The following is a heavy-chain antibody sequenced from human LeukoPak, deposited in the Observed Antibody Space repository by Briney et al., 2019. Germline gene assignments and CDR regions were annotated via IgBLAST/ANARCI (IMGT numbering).Heavy chain of an antibody. D-gene: IGHD1-26*01. CDR1: GFTFSSYG. CDR3: AREDGGSYNFDY. CDR2: IWYDGSNK. Sequence: GGSLRLSCAASGFTFSSYGMHWVRQAPGKGLEWVAVIWYDGSNKYYADSVKGRFTISRDNSKNTLYLQMNSLRAEDTAVYYCAREDGGSYNFDYWGQGTLVTVSS. J-gene: IGHJ4*02. V-gene: IGHV3-33*01.